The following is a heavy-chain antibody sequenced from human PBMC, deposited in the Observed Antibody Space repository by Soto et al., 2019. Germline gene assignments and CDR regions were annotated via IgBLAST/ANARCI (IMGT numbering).Heavy chain of an antibody. Sequence: EVQLVESGGGLVKPGGSLRLSCAASGFTFSSYSMNWVRQAPGKGLEWVSSISSSSSYIYYADSVKGRFTISRDNAKNSLYLQMNSLRAEDTAVYYCARETRDGSYYDFPNWFDPWGQGTLVTVSS. CDR1: GFTFSSYS. CDR2: ISSSSSYI. CDR3: ARETRDGSYYDFPNWFDP. V-gene: IGHV3-21*01. J-gene: IGHJ5*02. D-gene: IGHD3-3*01.